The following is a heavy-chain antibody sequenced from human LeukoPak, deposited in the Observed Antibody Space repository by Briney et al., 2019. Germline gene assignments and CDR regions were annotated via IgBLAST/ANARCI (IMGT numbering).Heavy chain of an antibody. Sequence: SETLSLTCAVYGGSFSGYYWSWIRQPPGKGLEWIGEINHSGSTNCNPSLKSRVTISVDTSKNQFSLKLSSVTAADTAVYYCARLYDYVWGSYRNDYWGQGTLVTVSS. CDR2: INHSGST. V-gene: IGHV4-34*01. J-gene: IGHJ4*02. D-gene: IGHD3-16*02. CDR3: ARLYDYVWGSYRNDY. CDR1: GGSFSGYY.